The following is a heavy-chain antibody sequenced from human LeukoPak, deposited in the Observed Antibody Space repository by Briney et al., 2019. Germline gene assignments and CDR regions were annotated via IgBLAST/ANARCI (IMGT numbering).Heavy chain of an antibody. D-gene: IGHD5-12*01. J-gene: IGHJ4*02. Sequence: ASVKVSCKVSGYTLTELSMHWVRQATGQGLEWMGWMNPNSGNTGYAQKFQGRVTITRNTSISTAYMELSSLRSEDTAVYYCARSRYSGYDYGYWGQGTLVTVSS. CDR2: MNPNSGNT. CDR3: ARSRYSGYDYGY. V-gene: IGHV1-8*03. CDR1: GYTLTELS.